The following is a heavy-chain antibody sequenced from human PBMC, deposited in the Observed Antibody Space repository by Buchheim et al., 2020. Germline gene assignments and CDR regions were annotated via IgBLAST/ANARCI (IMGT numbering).Heavy chain of an antibody. CDR2: IYSGGST. D-gene: IGHD3-3*01. CDR3: ARDLVTIFGVFISRGMDV. Sequence: EVQLVESGGGLVQPGGSLRLSCAASGFTVNSNYMSWVRQAPGKGLEWVSVIYSGGSTYYADSVKGRFTISRDNSKNTLYLQMNSLRAEDTAVHYCARDLVTIFGVFISRGMDVWGQGTT. CDR1: GFTVNSNY. J-gene: IGHJ6*02. V-gene: IGHV3-66*01.